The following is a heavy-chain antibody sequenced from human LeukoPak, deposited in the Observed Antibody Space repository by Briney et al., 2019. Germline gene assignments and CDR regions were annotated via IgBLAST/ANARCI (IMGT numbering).Heavy chain of an antibody. V-gene: IGHV3-7*01. CDR2: IKLDGSEK. CDR3: ARGHRDGYYYYGMDV. J-gene: IGHJ6*02. CDR1: GFTFNTYW. Sequence: GGSLRLSCAASGFTFNTYWMSWVRQAPGKGLEWVANIKLDGSEKNYVDSVRGRFTISRDNAKNSLYLQMNSLRAEDTAVYYCARGHRDGYYYYGMDVWGQGTTVTVSS.